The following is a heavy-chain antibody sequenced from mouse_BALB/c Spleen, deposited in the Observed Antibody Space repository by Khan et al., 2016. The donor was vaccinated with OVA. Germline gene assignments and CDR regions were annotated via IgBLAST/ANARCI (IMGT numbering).Heavy chain of an antibody. CDR2: IIYTGYT. CDR3: ARSTYRYAFVY. CDR1: GDSLTSGY. V-gene: IGHV3-8*02. Sequence: VQLKESGPSLVKPSQTLSLTCSVTGDSLTSGYWNWIRNFPGNKLEYMGYIIYTGYTYYNPSLKSRISITRPTSKNQYYLQLSSVTDEDTATYYCARSTYRYAFVYWGQGTLVTVSA. J-gene: IGHJ3*01. D-gene: IGHD2-12*01.